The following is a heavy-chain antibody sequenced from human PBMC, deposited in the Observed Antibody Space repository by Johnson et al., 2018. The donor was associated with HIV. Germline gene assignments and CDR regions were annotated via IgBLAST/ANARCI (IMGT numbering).Heavy chain of an antibody. D-gene: IGHD1-14*01. Sequence: VQFVESGGGLVQPGVSLRLSCAASGFTVSGNYMNWVRQAPGKGLEWVSVIYSDGSTYYADSVQGRFTLSRDNSKNTLYLQMNSLRAEDTAVYYCARDGMAATKANIWGQGTMVTVSS. CDR2: IYSDGST. V-gene: IGHV3-66*01. CDR3: ARDGMAATKANI. J-gene: IGHJ3*02. CDR1: GFTVSGNY.